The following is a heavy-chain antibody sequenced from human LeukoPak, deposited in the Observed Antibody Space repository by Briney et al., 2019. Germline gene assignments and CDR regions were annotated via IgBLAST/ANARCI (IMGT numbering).Heavy chain of an antibody. D-gene: IGHD6-13*01. CDR2: ISSSSSTI. V-gene: IGHV3-48*01. J-gene: IGHJ4*02. CDR3: AKDLLFHAAAFDY. CDR1: GFTFSSYS. Sequence: GGSLRLSCAASGFTFSSYSMNWVRQAPGKGLEWVSYISSSSSTIYYADSVKGRFTISRDNSKNTLYLQMNSLRAEDTAVYYCAKDLLFHAAAFDYWGQGTLVTVSS.